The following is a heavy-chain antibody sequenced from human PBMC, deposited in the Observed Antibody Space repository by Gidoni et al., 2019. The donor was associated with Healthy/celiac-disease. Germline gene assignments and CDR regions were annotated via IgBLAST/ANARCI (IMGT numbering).Heavy chain of an antibody. CDR2: ISYDGSNK. Sequence: QVQLVESGGGVVQPGRSLRLSCAASGFTFSSYGMPWVRQAPGKGLAWVAVISYDGSNKYYADSVKGRFTISRDNSKNTLYLQMNSLRAEDTAVYYCAKDLGGGVAAAGYYYYGMDVWGQGTTVTVSS. CDR3: AKDLGGGVAAAGYYYYGMDV. V-gene: IGHV3-30*18. CDR1: GFTFSSYG. J-gene: IGHJ6*02. D-gene: IGHD6-13*01.